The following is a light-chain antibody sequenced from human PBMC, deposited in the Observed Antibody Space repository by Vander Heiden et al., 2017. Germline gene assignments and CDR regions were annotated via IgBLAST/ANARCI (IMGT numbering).Light chain of an antibody. Sequence: DIHMTQSPSSLSASVGDRVTITCRASQGIRGDVGWYQQKPGKAPERLIFDASSSQSGVPSRFSGSDSGTEFSLTISSLQPEDSATYYCRQHNSFPWTFGQGTKVEIK. V-gene: IGKV1-17*01. J-gene: IGKJ1*01. CDR2: DAS. CDR1: QGIRGD. CDR3: RQHNSFPWT.